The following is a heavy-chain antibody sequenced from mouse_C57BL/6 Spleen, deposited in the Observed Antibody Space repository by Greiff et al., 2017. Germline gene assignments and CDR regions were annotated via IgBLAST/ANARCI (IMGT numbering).Heavy chain of an antibody. CDR3: TLVSYDHTGDY. CDR2: IDPENGDT. Sequence: EVQLQQSGAELVRPGASVKLSCTASGFNINDDSMHWVKQRPEQGLEWIGWIDPENGDTEYASKFQGKATITADTASNTAALQLSILTSADTAVYYCTLVSYDHTGDYWGQGTTLTVSS. J-gene: IGHJ2*01. D-gene: IGHD2-4*01. CDR1: GFNINDDS. V-gene: IGHV14-4*01.